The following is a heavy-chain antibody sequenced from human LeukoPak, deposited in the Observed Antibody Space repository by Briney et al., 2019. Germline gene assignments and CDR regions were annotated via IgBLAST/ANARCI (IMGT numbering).Heavy chain of an antibody. J-gene: IGHJ4*02. V-gene: IGHV1-69*13. D-gene: IGHD3-22*01. Sequence: GASVNVSCKASGGTFSSYAISWVRQAPGQGLEWMGGIIPIFGTANYAQKFQGRVTITADESTSTAYMELSSLRSEDTAVYYCSYSLGNYYDSSGYFRGATYYFDYWGQGTLVTVSS. CDR1: GGTFSSYA. CDR2: IIPIFGTA. CDR3: SYSLGNYYDSSGYFRGATYYFDY.